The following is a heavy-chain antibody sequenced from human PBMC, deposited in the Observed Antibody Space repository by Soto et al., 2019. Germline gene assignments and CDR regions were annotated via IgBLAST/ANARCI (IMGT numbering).Heavy chain of an antibody. CDR1: GGSISSGGYS. CDR3: AREYGDDFWSGYYTGWFDP. Sequence: QLQLQESGSGLVKPSQTLSLTCAVSGGSISSGGYSWSWIRQPPGKALEWIGYIYHSGSTYYNPSLKSRVTISVDRSKNQFSLKLSSVTAADTAVYYCAREYGDDFWSGYYTGWFDPWGQGTLVTVSS. D-gene: IGHD3-3*01. V-gene: IGHV4-30-2*01. CDR2: IYHSGST. J-gene: IGHJ5*02.